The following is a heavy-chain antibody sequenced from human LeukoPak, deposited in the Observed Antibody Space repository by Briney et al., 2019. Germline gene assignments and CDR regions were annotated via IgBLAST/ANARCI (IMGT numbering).Heavy chain of an antibody. V-gene: IGHV3-53*01. CDR1: EFTVSSNY. J-gene: IGHJ4*02. Sequence: GGSLRLSCAASEFTVSSNYMSWVRRAPGKGLEWVSVIYSGSSTHYADSVKGRFTISRDNSKNTLYPQLNSLRAEDTAVYYCARDLYDSGGYSSPIDYWGQGTLVTVSS. CDR3: ARDLYDSGGYSSPIDY. D-gene: IGHD3-22*01. CDR2: IYSGSST.